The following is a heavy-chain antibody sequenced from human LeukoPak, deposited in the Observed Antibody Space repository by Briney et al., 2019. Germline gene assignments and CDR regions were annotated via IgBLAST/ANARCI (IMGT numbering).Heavy chain of an antibody. D-gene: IGHD5-24*01. J-gene: IGHJ4*02. CDR3: ARHRKRWLQLRSSTADY. CDR2: IYYSGST. Sequence: SETLSLTCTVSGGSISSYYWSWIRQPPGKGLEWIGYIYYSGSTNYNPSLKSRVTISVDTSKNQFSLKLSSVTAADTAVYYCARHRKRWLQLRSSTADYWGQGTLVTVSS. V-gene: IGHV4-59*08. CDR1: GGSISSYY.